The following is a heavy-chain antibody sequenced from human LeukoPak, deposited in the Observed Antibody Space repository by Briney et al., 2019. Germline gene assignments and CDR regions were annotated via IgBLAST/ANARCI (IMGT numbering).Heavy chain of an antibody. Sequence: ASVKVSCKASGYTFTGYYMHWVRQAPGQGLEWMVWINPNSGGTNYAQKCQGRVTMSRDTSISTAYMELSRLRSDDTAVYYCARDFAYDYVWGSYRTFDYWGRGTLVTVSS. CDR2: INPNSGGT. D-gene: IGHD3-16*02. V-gene: IGHV1-2*02. J-gene: IGHJ4*02. CDR1: GYTFTGYY. CDR3: ARDFAYDYVWGSYRTFDY.